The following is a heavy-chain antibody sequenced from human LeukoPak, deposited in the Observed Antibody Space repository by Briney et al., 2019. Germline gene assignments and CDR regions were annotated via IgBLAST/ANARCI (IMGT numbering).Heavy chain of an antibody. CDR3: ARDLEEMATIGLGY. CDR2: ISYDGGNT. J-gene: IGHJ4*02. D-gene: IGHD5-24*01. V-gene: IGHV3-30*01. Sequence: GGSLRLSCAASGFTFSSYAMHWVRQAPGKGLEWVAVISYDGGNTYYADSVKGRFTISRDNSKNTLYLQLNSLRSEDTAVYYCARDLEEMATIGLGYWGQGTLVTVSS. CDR1: GFTFSSYA.